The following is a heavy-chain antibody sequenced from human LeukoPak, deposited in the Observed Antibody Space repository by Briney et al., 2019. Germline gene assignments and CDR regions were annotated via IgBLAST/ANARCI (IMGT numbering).Heavy chain of an antibody. CDR2: INPNSGVT. V-gene: IGHV1-2*02. Sequence: ASVKVSRKASGYTFTDNYIHWVRQAPGQGLEWMGWINPNSGVTVSAQNFQGRVTMTGDTSLSTAYMELSRLRSDDTAVYYCARGSGDDYLSFDYWGQGTLLTVSS. J-gene: IGHJ4*02. CDR1: GYTFTDNY. CDR3: ARGSGDDYLSFDY. D-gene: IGHD5-12*01.